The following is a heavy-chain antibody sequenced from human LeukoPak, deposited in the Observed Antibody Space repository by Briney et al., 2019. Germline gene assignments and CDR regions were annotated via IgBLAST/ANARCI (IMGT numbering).Heavy chain of an antibody. D-gene: IGHD5-24*01. CDR2: ISFSGDNS. V-gene: IGHV3-23*01. Sequence: GGSLRLSCAASGFTFRDAAMTWVRQAPGKGLEWVSLISFSGDNSYYADSVKGGFTISSDNSKNTLSLQMNSLGVEETAIYYDAKDIQFSTWGLGTMVTVSS. J-gene: IGHJ3*01. CDR3: AKDIQFST. CDR1: GFTFRDAA.